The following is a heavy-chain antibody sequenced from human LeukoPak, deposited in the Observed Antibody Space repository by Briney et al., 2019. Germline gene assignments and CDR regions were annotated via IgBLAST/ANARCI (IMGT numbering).Heavy chain of an antibody. CDR2: INSDGGST. CDR3: VKESRGGDGYNWGY. CDR1: GFTFSSNW. D-gene: IGHD5-24*01. V-gene: IGHV3-74*01. Sequence: GGSLRLSCAASGFTFSSNWMHWVRHAPGKGLVWVSRINSDGGSTSYADSVKGRFTISRDNSKNTLYLQMNSLRAEDTAVYYCVKESRGGDGYNWGYWGQGTLVTVSS. J-gene: IGHJ4*02.